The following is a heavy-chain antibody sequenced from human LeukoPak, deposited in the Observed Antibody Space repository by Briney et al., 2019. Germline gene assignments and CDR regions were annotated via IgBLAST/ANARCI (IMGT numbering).Heavy chain of an antibody. J-gene: IGHJ4*02. D-gene: IGHD4-17*01. CDR2: IGSDNKP. V-gene: IGHV3-23*05. CDR1: GFTFSAYA. Sequence: PGGSLRLSCEASGFTFSAYAMTWVRQAPGKGLEWVSSIGSDNKPHYSESVKGRFAISRDNSKSMLFLQLNSLRAEDTALYYCARGETSVTSYLNFWGQGTLVTVSS. CDR3: ARGETSVTSYLNF.